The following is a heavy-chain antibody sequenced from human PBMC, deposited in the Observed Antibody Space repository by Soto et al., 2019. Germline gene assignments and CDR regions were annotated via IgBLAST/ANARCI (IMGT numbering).Heavy chain of an antibody. V-gene: IGHV4-34*01. CDR2: INHSGST. D-gene: IGHD6-13*01. CDR1: GGSFSGYY. CDR3: ARGLLRGFIAAAGRKSNWFDP. Sequence: KASETLSLTCAVYGGSFSGYYWSWIRQPPGKGLEWIGEINHSGSTNYNPSLKSRVTISVDTSKNQFSLKLSSVTAADTAVYYCARGLLRGFIAAAGRKSNWFDPWGQGTLVTVSS. J-gene: IGHJ5*02.